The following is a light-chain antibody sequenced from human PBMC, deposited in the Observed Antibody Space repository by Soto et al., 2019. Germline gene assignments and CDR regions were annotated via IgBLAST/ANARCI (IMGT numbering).Light chain of an antibody. CDR1: QSVDIN. CDR3: QQSYSVPLT. Sequence: DIQMTQSPSSLSASVGDRVVFTCRASQSVDINLNWYQQKPGKAPNLLMYGASSLQSGVPSRFSGSGSGTDFTLTIRSLQPEDFATYYCQQSYSVPLTFGQGTKVE. J-gene: IGKJ1*01. CDR2: GAS. V-gene: IGKV1-39*01.